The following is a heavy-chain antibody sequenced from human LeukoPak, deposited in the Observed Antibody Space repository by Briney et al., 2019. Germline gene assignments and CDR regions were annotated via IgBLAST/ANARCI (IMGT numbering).Heavy chain of an antibody. CDR1: GGSISSYY. Sequence: SETLSLTCTVSGGSISSYYWSWIRQPPGKGLEWIGYIYYSGSTNYNPSLKSRVAISVDTSKNQFSLKLSSVTAADTAVYYCARGGTADLFDYWGQGTLVTVSS. CDR3: ARGGTADLFDY. D-gene: IGHD2-2*01. J-gene: IGHJ4*02. V-gene: IGHV4-59*08. CDR2: IYYSGST.